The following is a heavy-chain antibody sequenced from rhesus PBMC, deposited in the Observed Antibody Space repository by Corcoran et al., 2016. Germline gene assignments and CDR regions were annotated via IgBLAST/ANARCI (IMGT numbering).Heavy chain of an antibody. Sequence: LQLQESGPGLVQPSETLSLTCAVSGGAIRSNYWSWIRQPPRQALAGIGRIPGSGGSTDYNPSRKRRVTMSTDTSKNQFSLKLSSVTAADTAVYYCARYYNFWSGYYGYNSLDVWGRGVLVTVSS. D-gene: IGHD3-3*01. V-gene: IGHV4-173*01. CDR2: IPGSGGST. CDR1: GGAIRSNY. J-gene: IGHJ5-2*02. CDR3: ARYYNFWSGYYGYNSLDV.